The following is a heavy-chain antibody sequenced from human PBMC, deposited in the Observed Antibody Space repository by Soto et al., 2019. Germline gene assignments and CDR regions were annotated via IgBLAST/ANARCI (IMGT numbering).Heavy chain of an antibody. CDR1: GFTFTSSA. D-gene: IGHD3-3*01. CDR3: ARGAYYDSWSGYRHNYYYGMDV. CDR2: IVVGSGNT. Sequence: SVKVSCKASGFTFTSSAVQWVRQARGQRLEWIGWIVVGSGNTNYAQKLQGRVTMTTDTSTSTAYMELRSLRSDDTAVYYCARGAYYDSWSGYRHNYYYGMDVWGQGTTVTVSS. V-gene: IGHV1-58*01. J-gene: IGHJ6*02.